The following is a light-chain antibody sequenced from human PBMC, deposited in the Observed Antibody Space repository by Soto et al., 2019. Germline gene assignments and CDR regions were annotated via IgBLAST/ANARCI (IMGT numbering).Light chain of an antibody. CDR2: DSS. J-gene: IGKJ2*01. CDR3: QQYGRSPGYT. Sequence: EIVLTKSPGTLSLSPGERATLSCRASQSVSSRYLAWYQQKPGQAPRLLIYDSSSRATGIPDRFSGSGSGTDFTLTISRLEPEDFAVYYCQQYGRSPGYTFGQGTKLEIK. CDR1: QSVSSRY. V-gene: IGKV3-20*01.